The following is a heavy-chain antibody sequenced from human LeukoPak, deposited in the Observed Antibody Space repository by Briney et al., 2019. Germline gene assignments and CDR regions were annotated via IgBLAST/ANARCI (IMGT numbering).Heavy chain of an antibody. Sequence: GGSLKLSCAASGFTFSGSTVHWVRQASGKGLDWVGHIRTKANNYATAYAASVKGRFTISRDDSKNTAYLQMNSLKIEDTAVYYCSRHEALPGDYWGQGTLVTVSS. CDR2: IRTKANNYAT. D-gene: IGHD2-21*02. J-gene: IGHJ4*02. CDR3: SRHEALPGDY. CDR1: GFTFSGST. V-gene: IGHV3-73*01.